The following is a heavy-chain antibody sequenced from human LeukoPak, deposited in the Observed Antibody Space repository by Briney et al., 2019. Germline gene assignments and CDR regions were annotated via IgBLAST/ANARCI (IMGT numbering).Heavy chain of an antibody. CDR3: ARDLVTVTKGFDI. CDR1: GDSVSSHY. CDR2: ISHIGRT. V-gene: IGHV4-59*02. D-gene: IGHD4-17*01. J-gene: IGHJ3*02. Sequence: SETLSLTCAVSGDSVSSHYWTWIRQSPGTGLEWIGYISHIGRTNYNPSLKSRVTISIDTSKNQFSLKLRSVTAADTAVCYCARDLVTVTKGFDIWGQGTMVSVSS.